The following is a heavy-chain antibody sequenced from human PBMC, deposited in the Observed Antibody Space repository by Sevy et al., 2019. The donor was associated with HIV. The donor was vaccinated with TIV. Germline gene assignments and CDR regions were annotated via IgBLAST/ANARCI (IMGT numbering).Heavy chain of an antibody. D-gene: IGHD3-3*01. CDR2: IVPKFGTA. J-gene: IGHJ3*02. CDR3: ARRGITIFGVLTFVI. CDR1: GDTFNTYA. V-gene: IGHV1-69*13. Sequence: ASVKVSCKASGDTFNTYAIVWVREAPGQGLEWMGGIVPKFGTANYAQKFQGKVTMTADESTSTAYMELSSLRSEDTAVYYSARRGITIFGVLTFVIWGQGTTVTVSS.